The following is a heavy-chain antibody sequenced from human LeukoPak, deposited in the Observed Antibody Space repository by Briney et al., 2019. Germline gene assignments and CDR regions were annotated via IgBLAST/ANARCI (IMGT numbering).Heavy chain of an antibody. CDR3: ASQQLAWFDAFDI. D-gene: IGHD6-13*01. Sequence: PGGSLRLSCAASGFTFSRYWMSWVRQAPGKGLEWVANIKQDGSEKYYVDSVKGRFTISRDNAKNSLYLQMNSLRAEDTAVYYCASQQLAWFDAFDIWGQGTMVTVSS. CDR1: GFTFSRYW. V-gene: IGHV3-7*01. J-gene: IGHJ3*02. CDR2: IKQDGSEK.